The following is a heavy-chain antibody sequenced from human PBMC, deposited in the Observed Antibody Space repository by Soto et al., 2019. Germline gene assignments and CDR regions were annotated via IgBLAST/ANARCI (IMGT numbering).Heavy chain of an antibody. CDR2: INAGNGNT. CDR1: GYTFTSYA. J-gene: IGHJ5*02. D-gene: IGHD3-10*01. Sequence: QVQLVQSGAEVKKPGASVKVSCKASGYTFTSYAMHWVRQAPGQRLEWMGWINAGNGNTKYSQKFQGRVTITGDTSASTAYMELSSLRSEDTAVYYCARDPTLLWFGELSGWFDPWGQGTLVTVSS. V-gene: IGHV1-3*01. CDR3: ARDPTLLWFGELSGWFDP.